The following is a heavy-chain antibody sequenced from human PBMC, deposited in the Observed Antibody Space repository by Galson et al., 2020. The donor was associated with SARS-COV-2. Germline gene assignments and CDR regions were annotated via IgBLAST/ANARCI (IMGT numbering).Heavy chain of an antibody. CDR2: INEDGRIT. J-gene: IGHJ5*02. Sequence: GESLKISCKASGFTFSRYWLHWVRQVPGEGLVWVSRINEDGRITDYADSVRGRFTIYRDNAKNTLYLQMNHLRAEDTSVYYCARDVGGVASAWGQGTLVTVSS. CDR1: GFTFSRYW. V-gene: IGHV3-74*01. CDR3: ARDVGGVASA. D-gene: IGHD3-16*01.